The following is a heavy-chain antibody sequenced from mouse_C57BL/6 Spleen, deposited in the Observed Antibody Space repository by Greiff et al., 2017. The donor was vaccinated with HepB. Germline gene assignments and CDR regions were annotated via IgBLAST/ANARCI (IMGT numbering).Heavy chain of an antibody. CDR3: ARWVYGNSFDY. D-gene: IGHD2-1*01. V-gene: IGHV1-80*01. CDR1: GYAFSSYW. Sequence: QVQLQQSGAELVKPGASVKISCKASGYAFSSYWMNWVKQRPGKGLEWIGQIYPGDGDTNYNGKFKGKATLTADKSSSTAYMQLSSLTSEDSAVYFCARWVYGNSFDYWGQGTTLTVSS. J-gene: IGHJ2*01. CDR2: IYPGDGDT.